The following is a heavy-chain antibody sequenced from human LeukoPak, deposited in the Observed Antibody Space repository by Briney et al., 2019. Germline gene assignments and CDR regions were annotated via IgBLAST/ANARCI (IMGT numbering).Heavy chain of an antibody. V-gene: IGHV3-9*01. D-gene: IGHD2-2*01. CDR1: GFTFYDYA. CDR3: AKDRLYCSSTSCTIEGLTYYSYGMDV. Sequence: GRSLRLSCAASGFTFYDYAMHWVRQAPGKGLEWVSGISWNSGSIGYADSVKGRFTISRDNAKNSLYLQMNSLRAEDTALYYCAKDRLYCSSTSCTIEGLTYYSYGMDVWGQGTTVTVSS. J-gene: IGHJ6*02. CDR2: ISWNSGSI.